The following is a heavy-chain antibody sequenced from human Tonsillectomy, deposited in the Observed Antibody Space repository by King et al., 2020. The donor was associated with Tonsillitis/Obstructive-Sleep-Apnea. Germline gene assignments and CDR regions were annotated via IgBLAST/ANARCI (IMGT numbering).Heavy chain of an antibody. CDR2: ICTSGDT. D-gene: IGHD6-13*01. CDR1: GFTFSSYH. CDR3: ARAVYSSSWYYFDY. Sequence: VQLVESGGGLVQPGGSLRLSCAASGFTFSSYHMHWVRQATGKRLEWGSAICTSGDTFYPGYVKGPFTISRENAKNSLYLQMNSLRAGDTAVYYCARAVYSSSWYYFDYWGQGTLVTVSS. V-gene: IGHV3-13*04. J-gene: IGHJ4*02.